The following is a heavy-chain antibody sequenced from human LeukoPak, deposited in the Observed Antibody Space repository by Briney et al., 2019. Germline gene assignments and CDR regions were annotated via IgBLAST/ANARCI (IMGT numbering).Heavy chain of an antibody. V-gene: IGHV1-69*04. CDR3: ARVGITMVFDP. CDR2: IIPILGIA. CDR1: GGTFSSYA. J-gene: IGHJ5*02. Sequence: SVKVSCKASGGTFSSYAISWVRQAPGQWLEWMGRIIPILGIANYAQEFQGRVTITADKSTSTAYMELSSLRSEDTAVYYCARVGITMVFDPWGQGTLVTVSS. D-gene: IGHD3-10*01.